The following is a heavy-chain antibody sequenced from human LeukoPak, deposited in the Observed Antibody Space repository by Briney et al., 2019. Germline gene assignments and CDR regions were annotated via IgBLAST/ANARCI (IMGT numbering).Heavy chain of an antibody. Sequence: SETLSLTCAVYGGSFSGYYWSWIRQPPGKGLEWIGEINHSGSTNYNPSLKSRVTISVDTSKNQFSLKLSSVTAADTAVYYCARGLGDYWGQGTLVTVSS. D-gene: IGHD7-27*01. V-gene: IGHV4-34*01. CDR3: ARGLGDY. CDR2: INHSGST. CDR1: GGSFSGYY. J-gene: IGHJ4*02.